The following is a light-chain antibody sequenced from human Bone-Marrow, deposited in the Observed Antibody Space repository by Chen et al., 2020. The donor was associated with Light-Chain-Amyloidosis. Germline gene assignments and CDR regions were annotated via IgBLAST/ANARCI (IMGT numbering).Light chain of an antibody. V-gene: IGKV3-11*01. CDR3: QQRSNWPPSIT. J-gene: IGKJ5*01. CDR1: QSVGTN. CDR2: AVS. Sequence: IVLTQSPATLSLSPGERATLSCRASQSVGTNLAWYQQKPGQAPRLLIYAVSDRATGIPARFRGSGSGTDFTLTISSLEPADLAVYYCQQRSNWPPSITFGQGTRLDI.